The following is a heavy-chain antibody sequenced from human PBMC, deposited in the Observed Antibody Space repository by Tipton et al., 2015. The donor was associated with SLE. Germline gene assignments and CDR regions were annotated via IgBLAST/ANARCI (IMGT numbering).Heavy chain of an antibody. CDR1: AYTFTTYS. CDR3: ARAVATGLYWYFDL. CDR2: ISTYNGNT. D-gene: IGHD5-12*01. Sequence: QLAQSGPEVKNPGASVKVSCKASAYTFTTYSISWVRQAPGQGLEWMGWISTYNGNTNYAQKLQGRVTMTTDTSTSTAYMELRSLRSDDTAVYYCARAVATGLYWYFDLWGRGTLVTVSS. V-gene: IGHV1-18*01. J-gene: IGHJ2*01.